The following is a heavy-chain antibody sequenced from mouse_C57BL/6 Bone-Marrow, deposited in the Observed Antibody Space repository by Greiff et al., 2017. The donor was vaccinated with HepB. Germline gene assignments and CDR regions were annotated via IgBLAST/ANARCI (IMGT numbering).Heavy chain of an antibody. CDR1: GYTFTGYW. CDR3: ARSRGYYGNYDWYFDV. Sequence: QVQLQQSGAELMKPGASVKLSCKATGYTFTGYWIEWVKQRPGHGLEWIGEILPGSGSTNYNEKFKGKATFTADTSSNTAYMQLSSLTTEDSAIYYCARSRGYYGNYDWYFDVWGTGTTVTVSS. V-gene: IGHV1-9*01. CDR2: ILPGSGST. D-gene: IGHD2-1*01. J-gene: IGHJ1*03.